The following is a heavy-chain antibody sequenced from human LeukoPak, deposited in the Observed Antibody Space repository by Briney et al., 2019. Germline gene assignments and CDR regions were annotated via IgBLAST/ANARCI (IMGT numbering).Heavy chain of an antibody. D-gene: IGHD3-9*01. J-gene: IGHJ4*02. CDR1: GGSFSTYY. CDR2: INHNGDT. Sequence: SETLSLTCAVYGGSFSTYYGTWIRQSPGKGLDWIGEINHNGDTNYKPSLKSRVTISVDTSKNQFSLRLRSVTAADTAVYYCATWNSVLTGYFFWGQGTLVTVSS. V-gene: IGHV4-34*01. CDR3: ATWNSVLTGYFF.